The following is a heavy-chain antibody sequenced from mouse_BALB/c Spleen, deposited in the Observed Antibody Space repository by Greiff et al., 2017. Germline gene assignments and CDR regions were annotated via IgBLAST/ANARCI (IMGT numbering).Heavy chain of an antibody. CDR1: GYTFTSYW. V-gene: IGHV1-7*01. Sequence: QVQLQQSGAELAKPGASVKMSCKASGYTFTSYWMHWVKQRPGQGLEWIGYINPSTGYTEYNQKFKDKATLTADKSSSTAYMQLSSLTSEDSAVYYCARWDHLLYAMDYWGQGTSVTVSS. D-gene: IGHD4-1*01. CDR2: INPSTGYT. J-gene: IGHJ4*01. CDR3: ARWDHLLYAMDY.